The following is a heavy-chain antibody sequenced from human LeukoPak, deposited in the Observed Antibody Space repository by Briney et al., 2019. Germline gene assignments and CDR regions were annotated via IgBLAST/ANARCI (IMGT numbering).Heavy chain of an antibody. CDR1: GYTFAGYY. D-gene: IGHD6-19*01. CDR2: INPNSGGT. Sequence: ASVKVSCKASGYTFAGYYMHWVRQAPGQGLEWMGRINPNSGGTNYAQKFQGRVTMTRDTSISTAYMELSRLRSDDTAVYYCARGPRLDSSGWYYGAFDIWGQGTMVTVSS. J-gene: IGHJ3*02. CDR3: ARGPRLDSSGWYYGAFDI. V-gene: IGHV1-2*06.